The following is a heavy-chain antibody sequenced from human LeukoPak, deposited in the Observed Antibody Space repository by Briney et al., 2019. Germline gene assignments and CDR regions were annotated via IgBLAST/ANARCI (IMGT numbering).Heavy chain of an antibody. V-gene: IGHV3-73*01. J-gene: IGHJ4*02. D-gene: IGHD6-13*01. Sequence: GGSLRLSCAASAFTFSDSTIHWVRQASGKGLEWVGRIRGKANDYATGYSASVKGRFTISRDDSKNTAYLQMNSLKTEDTAVYYCTREAAAADPFDYWGQGTLVTVSS. CDR3: TREAAAADPFDY. CDR1: AFTFSDST. CDR2: IRGKANDYAT.